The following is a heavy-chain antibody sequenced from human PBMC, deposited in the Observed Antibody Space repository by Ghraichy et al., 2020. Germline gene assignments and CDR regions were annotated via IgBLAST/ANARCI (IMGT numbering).Heavy chain of an antibody. D-gene: IGHD6-13*01. J-gene: IGHJ5*02. V-gene: IGHV4-61*02. CDR2: IYNKGGT. CDR1: GGSIGSPTYY. CDR3: ARGGIAAYNWFDP. Sequence: SETLSLTCSVSGGSIGSPTYYWNWIRRPAGRGLEWIGRIYNKGGTNYNTSLKSRVTISVDTSKNQFSLHLSSVTAADTAVYYCARGGIAAYNWFDPWGQGTLVTVSP.